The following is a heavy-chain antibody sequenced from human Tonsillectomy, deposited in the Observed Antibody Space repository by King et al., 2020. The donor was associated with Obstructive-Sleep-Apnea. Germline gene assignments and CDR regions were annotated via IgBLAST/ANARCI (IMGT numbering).Heavy chain of an antibody. CDR2: ISSSGSTI. J-gene: IGHJ6*02. D-gene: IGHD6-19*01. CDR1: GFTFSDYY. CDR3: ARPLPIAVAGTYYYYGMDV. Sequence: VQLVESGGGLVKPGGSLRLSCAASGFTFSDYYMNWIRQAPGKGLEWVSYISSSGSTIYYADAVKGRFTISRDNAKNSLYLQMNSLRAEDTAVYYCARPLPIAVAGTYYYYGMDVWGQGTTVTVSS. V-gene: IGHV3-11*01.